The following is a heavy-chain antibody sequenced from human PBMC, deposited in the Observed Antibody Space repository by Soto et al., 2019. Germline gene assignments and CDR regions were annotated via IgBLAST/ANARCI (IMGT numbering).Heavy chain of an antibody. CDR3: ARGNYYDSSGYYYVGDAFDI. V-gene: IGHV1-69*02. D-gene: IGHD3-22*01. Sequence: QVQLVQSGAEVKKPGSSVKVSCKASGGTFSSYTISWVRQAPGQGLEWMGRIIPILGIANYAQKFQGRVTIPADKSTSTAYMELSSLRSEDTAVYYCARGNYYDSSGYYYVGDAFDIWGQGTMVTVSS. CDR1: GGTFSSYT. CDR2: IIPILGIA. J-gene: IGHJ3*02.